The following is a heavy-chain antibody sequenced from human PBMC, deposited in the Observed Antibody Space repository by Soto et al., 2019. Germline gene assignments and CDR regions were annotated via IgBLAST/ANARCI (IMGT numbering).Heavy chain of an antibody. CDR2: ISGYNGDT. V-gene: IGHV1-18*04. J-gene: IGHJ4*02. D-gene: IGHD6-13*01. Sequence: QVQLVQSGAEVKKPGASVKVSCKASGYTFTSYGISWVRQAPGQGLEWMGWISGYNGDTNYAQKFQGRVTMTTDSSTSTAFMELRSLRSDDTAVYYCARAPQTVAGAGIWYWGQGTLVTVSS. CDR3: ARAPQTVAGAGIWY. CDR1: GYTFTSYG.